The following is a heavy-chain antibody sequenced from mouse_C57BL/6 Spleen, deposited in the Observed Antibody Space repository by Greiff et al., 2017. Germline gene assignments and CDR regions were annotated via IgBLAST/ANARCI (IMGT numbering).Heavy chain of an antibody. CDR1: GFTFSSYG. V-gene: IGHV5-6*01. CDR2: ISSGGSYT. Sequence: EVKLQESGGDLVKPGGSLKLSCAASGFTFSSYGMSWVRQTPDKRLEWVATISSGGSYTYYPDSVKGRFTISRDNAKNTLYLKMSSLKSEDAALYYCARQRDGNYNFDYWGQGTTLTVSS. D-gene: IGHD2-1*01. J-gene: IGHJ2*01. CDR3: ARQRDGNYNFDY.